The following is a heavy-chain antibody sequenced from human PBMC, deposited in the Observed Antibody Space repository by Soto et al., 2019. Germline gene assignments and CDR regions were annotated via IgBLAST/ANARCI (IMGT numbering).Heavy chain of an antibody. D-gene: IGHD2-15*01. Sequence: PSETLSLTCRVSGDSISSTFWWTWVRQPPGKGLEWIGEVYHSGITKYNPSLKSRVTISVDKSNNQFSLEMRAVTAADTAVYYCATLPPRIEVVKTEIPAWGQGTLVTVSS. CDR1: GDSISSTFW. J-gene: IGHJ5*02. V-gene: IGHV4-4*02. CDR2: VYHSGIT. CDR3: ATLPPRIEVVKTEIPA.